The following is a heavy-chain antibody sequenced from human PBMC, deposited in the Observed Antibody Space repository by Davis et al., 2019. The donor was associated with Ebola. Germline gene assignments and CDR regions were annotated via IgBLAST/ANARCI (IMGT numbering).Heavy chain of an antibody. CDR2: IIPILGIA. V-gene: IGHV1-69*04. CDR3: ARGKTVAGTRGLSWFDP. CDR1: GGTFSSYA. Sequence: SVKVSCKASGGTFSSYAISWVRQAPGQGLEWMGRIIPILGIANYAQKFRDRVTITRDTSASTSYMELSSLRSEDTAVFYCARGKTVAGTRGLSWFDPWGPGTLVTVSS. J-gene: IGHJ5*02. D-gene: IGHD6-19*01.